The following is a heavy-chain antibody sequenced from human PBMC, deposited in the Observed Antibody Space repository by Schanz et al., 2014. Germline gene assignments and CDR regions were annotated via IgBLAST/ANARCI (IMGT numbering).Heavy chain of an antibody. CDR3: ARDVGRPGHFWYFDL. D-gene: IGHD1-1*01. CDR1: GDTFRSYT. V-gene: IGHV1-69*08. J-gene: IGHJ2*01. Sequence: QVQLVQSGAEVKKPGSSVKVSCKASGDTFRSYTINWVRHAPGQGLEWMGRIIPITGITNYAQKFQGRVTFTADKSTSTVYMEMSSLRSDDTAVYFCARDVGRPGHFWYFDLWGRGTLVTVSS. CDR2: IIPITGIT.